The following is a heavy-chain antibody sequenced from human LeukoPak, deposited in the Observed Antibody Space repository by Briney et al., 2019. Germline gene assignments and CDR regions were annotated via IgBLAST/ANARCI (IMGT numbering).Heavy chain of an antibody. D-gene: IGHD2-15*01. CDR1: GGSFSGYY. Sequence: SETLSLTCAVSGGSFSGYYWSWIRQPPGKGLEGIGAINHSGSTNFNPALKSRVSISVDTSKNQFSLTRSSVTAADTAVYYCARGPVDVRYCSGGSCRNWFDLWGQGTLVTVSS. CDR2: INHSGST. V-gene: IGHV4-34*01. CDR3: ARGPVDVRYCSGGSCRNWFDL. J-gene: IGHJ5*02.